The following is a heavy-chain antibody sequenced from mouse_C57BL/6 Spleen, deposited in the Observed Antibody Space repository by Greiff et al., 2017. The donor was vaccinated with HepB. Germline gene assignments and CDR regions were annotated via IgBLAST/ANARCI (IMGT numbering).Heavy chain of an antibody. D-gene: IGHD1-1*01. CDR2: IYPGDGDT. J-gene: IGHJ2*01. CDR3: ARERDITTVGADY. CDR1: GYAFSSSW. V-gene: IGHV1-82*01. Sequence: VQVVESGPELVKPGASVKISCKASGYAFSSSWMNWVKQRPGKGLEWIGRIYPGDGDTNYNGKFKGKATLTADKSSSTAYMQLSSLTSEDSAVYFCARERDITTVGADYWGQGTTLTVSS.